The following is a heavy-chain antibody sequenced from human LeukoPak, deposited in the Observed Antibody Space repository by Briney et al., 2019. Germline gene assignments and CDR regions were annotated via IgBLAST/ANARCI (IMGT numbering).Heavy chain of an antibody. CDR2: VYYTGST. CDR3: ARHVGDYFDS. Sequence: SETLSLTCTISGGSISSGGYYWTWIRQPPGKGLDWLGHVYYTGSTNYNSSLQDRISISIDMSKNQFSLTLTSVTAADTAFYYCARHVGDYFDSWGQGILVTVSS. J-gene: IGHJ4*02. CDR1: GGSISSGGYY. D-gene: IGHD1-26*01. V-gene: IGHV4-61*08.